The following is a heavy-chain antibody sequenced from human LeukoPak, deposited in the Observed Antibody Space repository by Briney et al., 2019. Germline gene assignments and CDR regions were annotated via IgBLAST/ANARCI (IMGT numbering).Heavy chain of an antibody. D-gene: IGHD6-19*01. CDR1: GFTFSSYW. J-gene: IGHJ4*02. CDR3: AKVSVAGPFDN. V-gene: IGHV3-66*01. Sequence: PGGSLRLSCAASGFTFSSYWMSWVRQAPGKGLEWVSLIYSGGSTYYADSVKGRFTISRDNSKNTLYLQMNNLRAEDTAVYYCAKVSVAGPFDNWGQGTLVTVSS. CDR2: IYSGGST.